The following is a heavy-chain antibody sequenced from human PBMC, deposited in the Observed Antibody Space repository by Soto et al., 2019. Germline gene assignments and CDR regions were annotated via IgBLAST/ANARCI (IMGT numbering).Heavy chain of an antibody. CDR1: GFNFDTYA. CDR2: ISGSGATT. V-gene: IGHV3-23*01. CDR3: ATGTASDYFDS. Sequence: VQLLESGGGLVQPGGALRLSCAASGFNFDTYAIRWVRQAAGRGLEWGSAISGSGATTYYADAVKGRFTISRDNSKNTLYLHSARLRVDATALYYCATGTASDYFDSWGQGAPVTVSP. J-gene: IGHJ4*02.